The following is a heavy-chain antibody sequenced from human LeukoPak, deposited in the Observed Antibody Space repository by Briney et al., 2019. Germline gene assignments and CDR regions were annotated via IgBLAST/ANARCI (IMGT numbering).Heavy chain of an antibody. CDR1: GGSFSGYY. CDR2: IYYSGST. CDR3: ARDHLYGSGSYYRYYYGMDV. V-gene: IGHV4-30-4*01. D-gene: IGHD3-10*01. Sequence: PSETLSLTCAVYGGSFSGYYWSWIRQPPGKGLEWIGYIYYSGSTYYNPSLKSRVTISVDTSKNQFSLKLSSVTAADTAVYYCARDHLYGSGSYYRYYYGMDVWGQGTTVTVSS. J-gene: IGHJ6*02.